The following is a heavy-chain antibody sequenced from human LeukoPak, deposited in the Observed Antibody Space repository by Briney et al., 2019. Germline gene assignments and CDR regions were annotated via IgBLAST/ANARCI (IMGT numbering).Heavy chain of an antibody. V-gene: IGHV3-66*04. CDR2: IYRGGST. CDR1: GFTVGSNY. Sequence: PGGSLRLSCAASGFTVGSNYMSWVRQAPGKGLEWVSIIYRGGSTNYADSVKGRFTISRDTSKNTLYFQMNSLRAEDTAVYYCARLSANSSAYFFDYWGQGTLVTVSS. D-gene: IGHD3-22*01. CDR3: ARLSANSSAYFFDY. J-gene: IGHJ4*02.